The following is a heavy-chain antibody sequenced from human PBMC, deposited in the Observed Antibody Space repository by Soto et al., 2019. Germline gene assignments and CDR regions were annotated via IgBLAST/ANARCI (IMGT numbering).Heavy chain of an antibody. CDR3: AADLGGSYLADDY. CDR2: IVVGSGNT. Sequence: SVKVSCKASGFTFTSSAVQWVRQARGQRLEWIGWIVVGSGNTNYAQKFQERVTITRDMSTSTAYMELSSLRSEDTAVYYCAADLGGSYLADDYWGQGTLVTVSS. J-gene: IGHJ4*02. D-gene: IGHD1-26*01. V-gene: IGHV1-58*01. CDR1: GFTFTSSA.